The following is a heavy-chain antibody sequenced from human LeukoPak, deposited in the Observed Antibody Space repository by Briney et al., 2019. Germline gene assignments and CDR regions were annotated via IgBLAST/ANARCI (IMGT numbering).Heavy chain of an antibody. J-gene: IGHJ6*02. D-gene: IGHD2-2*01. CDR3: AKDLFVPQGV. V-gene: IGHV3-30*18. Sequence: GRSLKLSCAASGFPFSSYGMHWVRQAPGKGLEWVAVISYDGSNKYYADSVKGRFTISRDNSKNTLYLQMNSLRAEDTAVYYCAKDLFVPQGVWGQGTTVTVSS. CDR1: GFPFSSYG. CDR2: ISYDGSNK.